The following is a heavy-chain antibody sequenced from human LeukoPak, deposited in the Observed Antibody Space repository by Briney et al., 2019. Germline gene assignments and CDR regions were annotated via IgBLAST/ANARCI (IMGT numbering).Heavy chain of an antibody. V-gene: IGHV3-11*05. CDR3: GRDVGQAGWLVAFDI. CDR1: GFTFSDYY. Sequence: PGGSLRLSCAASGFTFSDYYMSWIRQAPGKGLEWVSYISSSSSYTNYADSVKGRFTISRDNAKNSLYLQMNSLRAEDTAVYYCGRDVGQAGWLVAFDIWAKGQWSPSLQ. CDR2: ISSSSSYT. J-gene: IGHJ3*02. D-gene: IGHD3-22*01.